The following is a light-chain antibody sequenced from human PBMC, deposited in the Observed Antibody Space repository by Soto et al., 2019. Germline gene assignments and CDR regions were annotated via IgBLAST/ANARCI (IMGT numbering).Light chain of an antibody. CDR2: DNT. CDR3: QSYDSSLSVV. Sequence: QSVLTQPPSVSGAPGQRVTISCTGSGSTIGAGYDVHWYQQLPGTAPRLLIYDNTNRPSGVPDRFSGSKSGTSASLAISGLQAEDVADYYCQSYDSSLSVVFGGGTKVTVL. V-gene: IGLV1-40*01. CDR1: GSTIGAGYD. J-gene: IGLJ2*01.